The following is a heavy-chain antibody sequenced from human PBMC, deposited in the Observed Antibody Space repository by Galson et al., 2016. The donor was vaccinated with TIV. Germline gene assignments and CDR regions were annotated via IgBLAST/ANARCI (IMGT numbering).Heavy chain of an antibody. CDR1: GFTFDFYA. V-gene: IGHV3-23*01. CDR2: ISGSGGIT. J-gene: IGHJ3*01. CDR3: AKRKNYGGDAFED. D-gene: IGHD2-21*01. Sequence: SLRLSCAASGFTFDFYAMSWVRQAPGQGLEWVSGISGSGGITYFADSVKGRFTISRDNSRNTLFLQMHSLRVEDTAVYYCAKRKNYGGDAFEDWGQGTLVTVPS.